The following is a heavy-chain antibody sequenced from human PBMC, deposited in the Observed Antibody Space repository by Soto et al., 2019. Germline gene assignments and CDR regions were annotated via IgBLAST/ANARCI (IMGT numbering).Heavy chain of an antibody. Sequence: GASVKVSCKVSGYIFTDYYVYWVQQAPGKGLEWMGFLDPEDGETMYAEKFQGRITITADTSTETAYMELSSLRSEDTAVYYCATASSIGGRLWYFDIWGRGTLVTVSS. CDR3: ATASSIGGRLWYFDI. D-gene: IGHD6-6*01. J-gene: IGHJ2*01. CDR2: LDPEDGET. CDR1: GYIFTDYY. V-gene: IGHV1-69-2*01.